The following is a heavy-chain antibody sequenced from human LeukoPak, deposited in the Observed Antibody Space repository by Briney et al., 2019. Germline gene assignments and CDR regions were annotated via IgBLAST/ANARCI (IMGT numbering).Heavy chain of an antibody. J-gene: IGHJ4*02. D-gene: IGHD3-9*01. Sequence: SVKVSCKASGGTFSSYAISWVRQAPGQGLEWMGGIIPIFGTANYAQKFQGRVTITADESTSTAYMELSSLRSEGTAVYYCARCAAYYDILTGSRGIQYYFDYWGQGTLVTVSS. CDR3: ARCAAYYDILTGSRGIQYYFDY. V-gene: IGHV1-69*13. CDR2: IIPIFGTA. CDR1: GGTFSSYA.